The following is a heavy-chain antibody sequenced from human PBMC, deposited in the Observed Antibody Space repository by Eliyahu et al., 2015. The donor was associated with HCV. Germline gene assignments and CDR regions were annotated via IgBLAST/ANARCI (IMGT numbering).Heavy chain of an antibody. CDR2: INHSGST. Sequence: QVQLQQWGAGLLKPSETLSLTCAVYGGSFSGYYWSWIRQPPGKGLEWIGEINHSGSTNYNPSLKSRVTISVDTSKNQFSLKLSSVTATDTAVYYCARVKNPYTYYYDSSGSDYWGQGTLVTVSS. CDR3: ARVKNPYTYYYDSSGSDY. J-gene: IGHJ4*02. V-gene: IGHV4-34*01. D-gene: IGHD3-22*01. CDR1: GGSFSGYY.